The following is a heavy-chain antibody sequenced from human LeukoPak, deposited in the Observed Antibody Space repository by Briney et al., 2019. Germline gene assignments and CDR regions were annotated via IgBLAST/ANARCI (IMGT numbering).Heavy chain of an antibody. V-gene: IGHV3-74*01. CDR2: IYGDGSFT. J-gene: IGHJ4*02. Sequence: GGSLRLSCAASGFTFSNFWMHWVRQAPGKGLVWVALIYGDGSFTRYADSVKGRFTISRDNAKNTVYLQMNSLRAEDTAIYYCTRVGYIDEGIDYWGQGTLVTVSS. CDR1: GFTFSNFW. CDR3: TRVGYIDEGIDY. D-gene: IGHD5-24*01.